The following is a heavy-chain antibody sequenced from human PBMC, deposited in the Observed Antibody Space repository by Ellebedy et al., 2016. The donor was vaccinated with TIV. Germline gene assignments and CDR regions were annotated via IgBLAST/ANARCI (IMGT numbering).Heavy chain of an antibody. Sequence: VSVKVSCXASGHTFTTYGIHWVRQALGQRPGWMGWINTGNGNTKYSQTFQGRVTITSDTSATTAYMELSSLRSEDTATYYCATREWVDPMDVWGQGTTVTVSS. V-gene: IGHV1-3*04. D-gene: IGHD3-3*01. CDR3: ATREWVDPMDV. CDR1: GHTFTTYG. CDR2: INTGNGNT. J-gene: IGHJ6*02.